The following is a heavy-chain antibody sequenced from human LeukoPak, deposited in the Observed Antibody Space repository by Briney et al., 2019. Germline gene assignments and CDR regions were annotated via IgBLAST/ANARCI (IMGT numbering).Heavy chain of an antibody. CDR1: GFTFSDYY. J-gene: IGHJ4*02. Sequence: GGSLRLSCAASGFTFSDYYMSWIRQAPGKGLEWVSYISSSGSTIYYADSVKGRFTISRDNAKNSLYLQMNSLRAEDTAVYYCARDRDYGDYLGLGAVDYWGQGTLVTVSS. CDR2: ISSSGSTI. V-gene: IGHV3-11*01. CDR3: ARDRDYGDYLGLGAVDY. D-gene: IGHD4-17*01.